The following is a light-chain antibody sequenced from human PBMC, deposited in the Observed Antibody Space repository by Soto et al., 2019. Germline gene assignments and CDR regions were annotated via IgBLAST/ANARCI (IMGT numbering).Light chain of an antibody. J-gene: IGKJ3*01. CDR1: QSVYSNY. CDR3: QQYGRSPRVLFT. Sequence: EIVLTQSPGTLSLSPGERATLSCRASQSVYSNYLAGYQRKPGQAPRLLIYAASRRPTGTPDRFSGSGSGTDFTLTISRLEPEDSAVYYCQQYGRSPRVLFTFGPGTKVEIK. CDR2: AAS. V-gene: IGKV3-20*01.